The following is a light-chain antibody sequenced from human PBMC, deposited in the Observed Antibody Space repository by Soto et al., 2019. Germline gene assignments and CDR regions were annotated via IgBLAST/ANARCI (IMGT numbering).Light chain of an antibody. CDR3: QQRSNWPPRYT. Sequence: EIVLTQSPATLSLSPGERATLSCRASQSVSSYLAWYQQEPGQAPRLLIYDASNRATGIPARFSGSGSGTDFTLTISSLEPEDFAVYYCQQRSNWPPRYTFGQGTKREIK. J-gene: IGKJ2*01. V-gene: IGKV3-11*01. CDR2: DAS. CDR1: QSVSSY.